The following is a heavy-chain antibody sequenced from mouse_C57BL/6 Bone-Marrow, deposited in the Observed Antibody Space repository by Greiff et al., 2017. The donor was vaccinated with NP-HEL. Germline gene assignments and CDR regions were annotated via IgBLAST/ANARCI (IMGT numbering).Heavy chain of an antibody. CDR2: LWSGGST. Sequence: VQLQQSGPGLVQPSQSLSIPCTVSGFSLTSSGVHWVRQSPGKGLEWLGVLWSGGSTDYSAAFISRLSISKDNSKSQVFFKMNSLQADDTAIYYCARSHYYCSSYNYAMDYWGQGTSVTVSS. CDR1: GFSLTSSG. D-gene: IGHD1-1*01. CDR3: ARSHYYCSSYNYAMDY. J-gene: IGHJ4*01. V-gene: IGHV2-2*01.